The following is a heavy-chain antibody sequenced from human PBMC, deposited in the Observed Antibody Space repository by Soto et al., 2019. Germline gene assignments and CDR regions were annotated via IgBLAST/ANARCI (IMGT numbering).Heavy chain of an antibody. CDR2: ISGSGGST. Sequence: EVQLLESGGGLVQPGGSLRLSCAASGFTFSSYAMSWVRQAPGKGLEWVSAISGSGGSTYYADSVKGRFTISRDNSKTTLYLQMNSLRAEDTAVYYCARTDFWTTFFDYWGQGTLVTVSS. J-gene: IGHJ4*02. V-gene: IGHV3-23*01. CDR1: GFTFSSYA. CDR3: ARTDFWTTFFDY. D-gene: IGHD3-3*01.